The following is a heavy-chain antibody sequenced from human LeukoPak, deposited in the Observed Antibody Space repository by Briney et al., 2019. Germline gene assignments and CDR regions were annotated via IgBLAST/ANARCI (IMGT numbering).Heavy chain of an antibody. D-gene: IGHD2-2*01. CDR1: GYTFTRCG. Sequence: RASVKVSCKTSGYTFTRCGVSWVRQAPGQGLEWMGWISGNNDNTNYAQRVQDRITMTTDTSTSTAYMELRSLRSDDTAVYYCARAPFCSSVSCYRTNNWLDPWGQGTLVTVSS. CDR3: ARAPFCSSVSCYRTNNWLDP. CDR2: ISGNNDNT. J-gene: IGHJ5*02. V-gene: IGHV1-18*01.